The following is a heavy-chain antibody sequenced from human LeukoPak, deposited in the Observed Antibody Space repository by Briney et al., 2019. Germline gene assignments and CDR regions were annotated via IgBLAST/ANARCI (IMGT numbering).Heavy chain of an antibody. D-gene: IGHD1-26*01. CDR1: GGSISPYN. Sequence: SETLSLTCTVSGGSISPYNWSWIRQPPRKGLERIGYIYYSGSTSYNPSLNSRVTISVDTSKNQFSLKLRSMTAAATAVYYCARHGGGGESYPRVFDSWGRGNLVTVSS. CDR3: ARHGGGGESYPRVFDS. CDR2: IYYSGST. J-gene: IGHJ4*02. V-gene: IGHV4-59*08.